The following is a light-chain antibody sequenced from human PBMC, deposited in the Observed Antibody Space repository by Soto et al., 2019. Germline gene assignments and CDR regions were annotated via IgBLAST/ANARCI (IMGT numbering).Light chain of an antibody. CDR1: QSVSNNY. J-gene: IGKJ1*01. Sequence: EIVLTQSPGTLSLSTGERATLSCMASQSVSNNYLAWYQQKPGQAPRLLIYGASNRATGIPDRFSGSGSGTDFTLTISRLETEDFAVYYCQQYGSSGTFGQGTKVDIK. V-gene: IGKV3-20*01. CDR3: QQYGSSGT. CDR2: GAS.